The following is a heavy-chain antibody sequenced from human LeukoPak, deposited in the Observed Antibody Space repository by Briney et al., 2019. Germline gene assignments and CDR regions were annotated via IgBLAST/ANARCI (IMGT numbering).Heavy chain of an antibody. CDR1: GFTFSSYG. CDR2: ISYDGSNK. CDR3: AKDQVGAILWFDN. Sequence: GGSLRLSCAASGFTFSSYGMHWVRQAPGKGLEWVAVISYDGSNKYYADSVKGRFTISRDNSKNTLYLQMNSLRAEDTAVYYCAKDQVGAILWFDNWGQGTLVTVSS. D-gene: IGHD1-26*01. V-gene: IGHV3-30*18. J-gene: IGHJ4*02.